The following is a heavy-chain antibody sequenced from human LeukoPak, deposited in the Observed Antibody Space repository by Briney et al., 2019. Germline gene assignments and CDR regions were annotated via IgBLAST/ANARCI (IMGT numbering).Heavy chain of an antibody. CDR3: ARGGYSYGYNWYFDL. J-gene: IGHJ2*01. D-gene: IGHD5-18*01. CDR2: IKHSGST. V-gene: IGHV4-34*01. CDR1: GGSLSGYY. Sequence: SETLSLTCAVYGGSLSGYYWSWIRQPPRKGLEWNGEIKHSGSTNYNPSLKSRVTISVDTSKNQFSLKLSSVTAADTAVYYCARGGYSYGYNWYFDLWGRGTLVTVSS.